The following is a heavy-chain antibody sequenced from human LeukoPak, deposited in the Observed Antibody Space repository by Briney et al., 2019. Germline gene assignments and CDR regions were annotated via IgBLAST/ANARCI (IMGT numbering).Heavy chain of an antibody. CDR2: INPSGGST. CDR3: ARVAGVDYYFDY. D-gene: IGHD6-19*01. J-gene: IGHJ4*02. Sequence: ASVKVSCKASGYTFTSYYMHWVRQALGQGLEWLGIINPSGGSTSYAQKFQGRVTMTRDTSTSTVYMELSSLRSEDTAVYYCARVAGVDYYFDYWGQGTLVTVSS. V-gene: IGHV1-46*01. CDR1: GYTFTSYY.